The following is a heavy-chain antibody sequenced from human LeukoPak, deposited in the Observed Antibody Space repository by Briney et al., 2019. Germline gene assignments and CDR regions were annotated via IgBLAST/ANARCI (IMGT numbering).Heavy chain of an antibody. CDR1: GFTFDDYA. D-gene: IGHD2-15*01. Sequence: GRSLRLSCAASGFTFDDYAMHWVRQAPGKGLEWVSGISWNSGSIGYADSVKGRFTISRDNAKNSLYLQMNSLRAEDTALYYCAKDIGGDAFDIWGQGTMVTVSS. J-gene: IGHJ3*02. CDR2: ISWNSGSI. CDR3: AKDIGGDAFDI. V-gene: IGHV3-9*01.